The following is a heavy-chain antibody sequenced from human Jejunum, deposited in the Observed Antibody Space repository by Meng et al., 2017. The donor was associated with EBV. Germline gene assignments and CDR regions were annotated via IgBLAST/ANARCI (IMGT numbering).Heavy chain of an antibody. J-gene: IGHJ4*02. CDR1: GFTFSDYW. V-gene: IGHV3-74*01. Sequence: SGGGLVQPGGSLRLSCASGGFTFSDYWMHWVRQAPGKGLVWVSRINTDGSTTNYADSVKGRFTISRDNAENTLFLQMNSLKAEDTAVYYCTRAGSYRHDYWGQGTLVTVSS. CDR2: INTDGSTT. CDR3: TRAGSYRHDY. D-gene: IGHD6-25*01.